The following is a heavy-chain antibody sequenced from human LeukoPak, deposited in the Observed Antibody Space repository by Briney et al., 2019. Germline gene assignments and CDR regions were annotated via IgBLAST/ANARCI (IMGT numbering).Heavy chain of an antibody. D-gene: IGHD2-15*01. CDR2: IYYSGST. V-gene: IGHV4-39*01. CDR3: ARLGYCSGGNCFRYYFDY. CDR1: GGSISSSSYY. J-gene: IGHJ4*02. Sequence: SETLSLTCTVSGGSISSSSYYWGWIRQPPGKELEWIGSIYYSGSTYYNPSLKSRVTISVDKNQFSLKLSSVTAADTAVYYCARLGYCSGGNCFRYYFDYWGQGILVTVSS.